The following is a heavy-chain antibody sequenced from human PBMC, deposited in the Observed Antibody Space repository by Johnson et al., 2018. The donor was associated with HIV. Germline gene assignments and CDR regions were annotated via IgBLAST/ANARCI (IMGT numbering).Heavy chain of an antibody. D-gene: IGHD6-19*01. CDR2: INSDGSST. J-gene: IGHJ3*02. CDR3: ARAVSPGSAYDAFDI. Sequence: VQLVESGGGLVKPGGSLRLSCAASGFTSGFTFSDHYWMHWVRQAPGKGLVWVSRINSDGSSTSYADSVKGRFTISRDNAKNTLYLQMNNLGAEDTAVYYGARAVSPGSAYDAFDIWGQGTMVTVSS. CDR1: GFTSGFTFSDHYW. V-gene: IGHV3-74*02.